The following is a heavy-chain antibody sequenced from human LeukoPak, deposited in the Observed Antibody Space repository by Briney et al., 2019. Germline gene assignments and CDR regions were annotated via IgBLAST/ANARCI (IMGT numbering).Heavy chain of an antibody. CDR2: IKPSGGTT. CDR3: ARARDDSIGSRWFDP. CDR1: RYTFTNYQ. Sequence: ASVKASCKASRYTFTNYQMHRVRQAPRQQREGMGTIKPSGGTTTYAQKLQGKVTIPSDTSTSTGYLELSTLRSEDTAVYYCARARDDSIGSRWFDPGSQASLVTVSS. J-gene: IGHJ5*02. V-gene: IGHV1-46*04. D-gene: IGHD3-22*01.